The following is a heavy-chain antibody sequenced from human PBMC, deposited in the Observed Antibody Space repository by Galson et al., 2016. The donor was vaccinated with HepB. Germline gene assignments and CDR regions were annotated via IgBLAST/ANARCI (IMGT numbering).Heavy chain of an antibody. CDR3: SRLVGVAFGLDY. Sequence: SLRLSCAASGFNFSSYEMNWVRQAPGKGLEWVSYISSSGDTLYHAPSVKGRFTISRDNAKNSLYLQMTSLKVEDTAIYYCSRLVGVAFGLDYWGPGPLVTVSS. J-gene: IGHJ4*02. D-gene: IGHD3-3*02. CDR2: ISSSGDTL. CDR1: GFNFSSYE. V-gene: IGHV3-48*03.